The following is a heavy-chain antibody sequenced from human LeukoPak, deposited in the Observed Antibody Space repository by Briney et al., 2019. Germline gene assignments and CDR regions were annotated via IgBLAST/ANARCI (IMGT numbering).Heavy chain of an antibody. CDR2: IYYSGST. Sequence: PSETLSLTCTVSGGSISSSSYYWGWIRQPPGKGLEWIGSIYYSGSTYYNPSLKSRVTISVDTSKNQFSLKLTSVTAADTAMYYCARSLYGSSPNPYYFDYWGQGTLVTVSA. CDR3: ARSLYGSSPNPYYFDY. V-gene: IGHV4-39*07. CDR1: GGSISSSSYY. D-gene: IGHD6-6*01. J-gene: IGHJ4*02.